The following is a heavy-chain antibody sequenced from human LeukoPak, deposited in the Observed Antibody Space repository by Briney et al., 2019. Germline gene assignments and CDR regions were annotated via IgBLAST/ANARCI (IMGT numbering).Heavy chain of an antibody. CDR3: ASWDSSGYFSDY. CDR1: GYTFTSYD. V-gene: IGHV1-69*13. J-gene: IGHJ4*02. Sequence: SVKVSCKASGYTFTSYDINWVRQATGQGLEWMGGIIPIFGTANYAQKFQGRVTITADESTSTAYMELSSLRSEDTAVYYCASWDSSGYFSDYWGQGTLVTVSS. D-gene: IGHD3-22*01. CDR2: IIPIFGTA.